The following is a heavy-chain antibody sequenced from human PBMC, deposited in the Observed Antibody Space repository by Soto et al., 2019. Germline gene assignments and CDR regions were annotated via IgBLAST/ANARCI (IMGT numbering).Heavy chain of an antibody. D-gene: IGHD3-16*01. V-gene: IGHV1-69*01. J-gene: IGHJ4*02. CDR3: AGRRTMEGHKSPSFGP. CDR2: IIPLFGTA. Sequence: QVQLVQSGAEVKKPGSSVKVSCKASGGTFSSFGFNGVRQAPGQGLEWMGGIIPLFGTANYAEKFQGIVNISGEGRKDPGPMGMIRTGAWDPDNLYVAGRRTMEGHKSPSFGPWGQGTLVTVS. CDR1: GGTFSSFG.